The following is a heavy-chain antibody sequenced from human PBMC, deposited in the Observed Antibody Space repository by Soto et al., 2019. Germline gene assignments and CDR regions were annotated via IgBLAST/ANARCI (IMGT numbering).Heavy chain of an antibody. J-gene: IGHJ5*02. CDR3: ARERRGDGNAEP. CDR1: GFTVSTSR. CDR2: IYSGGNT. D-gene: IGHD2-15*01. V-gene: IGHV3-66*01. Sequence: DVQVVESGGGLVLPGGSLRLSCAASGFTVSTSRMSWFRQAPGTGLVWVSVIYSGGNTYYADSVKGRFTMSRDNSQNTPYIQMNSLSAEDTAVSYCARERRGDGNAEPWGQGTLVTVSS.